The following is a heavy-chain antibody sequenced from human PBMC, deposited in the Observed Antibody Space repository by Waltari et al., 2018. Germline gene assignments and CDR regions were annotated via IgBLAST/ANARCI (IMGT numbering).Heavy chain of an antibody. CDR1: GFPVGTNY. CDR2: IFSCGDT. D-gene: IGHD2-2*01. J-gene: IGHJ6*02. CDR3: TRTLVPADPPRAMDV. Sequence: VQLVESGGDLFQPGGSLRLSCAASGFPVGTNYMAWVRQAPGKGLEWVSVIFSCGDTYYADSVKGRFTISRDSSRNTLHLQMNSLRVEDTAVYYCTRTLVPADPPRAMDVWGQGTVVSVSS. V-gene: IGHV3-53*01.